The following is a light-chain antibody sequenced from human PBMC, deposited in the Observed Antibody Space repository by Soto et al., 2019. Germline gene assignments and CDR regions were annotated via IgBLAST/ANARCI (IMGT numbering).Light chain of an antibody. Sequence: QSALAQPASVSGSPGQSITLSCTGTSNDVGTYNPVSWYQQHPGKAPKLILFEGFKRPSGVSNRFSGSKSGNTASLTISGLQAEDEADYYCSSYAGSTTYVFGTGTKVTVL. CDR2: EGF. CDR1: SNDVGTYNP. J-gene: IGLJ1*01. CDR3: SSYAGSTTYV. V-gene: IGLV2-23*01.